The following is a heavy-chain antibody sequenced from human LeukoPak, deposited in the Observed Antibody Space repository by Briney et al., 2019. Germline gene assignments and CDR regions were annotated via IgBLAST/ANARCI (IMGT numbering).Heavy chain of an antibody. CDR1: GYTFTDYY. J-gene: IGHJ4*02. CDR2: INPNSGGT. CDR3: AIRGNYYGSGSYSPGHFSFDY. V-gene: IGHV1-2*02. Sequence: ASVKVSCKASGYTFTDYYMHWVRQAPGQGLEWMGWINPNSGGTNYAQKFQGRVTMTRDTSISTAYMELSRLRSDDTAVYYCAIRGNYYGSGSYSPGHFSFDYWGQGTLVTVSS. D-gene: IGHD3-10*01.